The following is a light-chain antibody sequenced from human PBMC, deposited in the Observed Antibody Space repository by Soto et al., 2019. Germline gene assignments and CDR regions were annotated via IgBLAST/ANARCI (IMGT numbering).Light chain of an antibody. CDR3: SSYTTGTPYV. CDR1: SSDIGAYNY. J-gene: IGLJ1*01. Sequence: QSVLTHPASVSGSRGQSITISCTGTSSDIGAYNYVSWYQQHPGKAPKLMIYEVTNRPSGVSNRFSGSKSGNTASLTISGLQAEDEADYYCSSYTTGTPYVFGTGTKVTVL. CDR2: EVT. V-gene: IGLV2-14*01.